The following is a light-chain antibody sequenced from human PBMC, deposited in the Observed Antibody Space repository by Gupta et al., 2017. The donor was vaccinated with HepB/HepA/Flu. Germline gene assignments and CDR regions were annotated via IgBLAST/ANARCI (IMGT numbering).Light chain of an antibody. Sequence: QTVVTQEPSLSVSPGGTVTLTCGLNSGSVSSAYYPSWFQQTPGQPPRTLIYNTKTRSSGVPDRFSGSILGNKAALTITGAQADDECDYYCVLYMSSATWVFGGGTRLTVL. CDR1: SGSVSSAYY. CDR2: NTK. CDR3: VLYMSSATWV. V-gene: IGLV8-61*01. J-gene: IGLJ3*02.